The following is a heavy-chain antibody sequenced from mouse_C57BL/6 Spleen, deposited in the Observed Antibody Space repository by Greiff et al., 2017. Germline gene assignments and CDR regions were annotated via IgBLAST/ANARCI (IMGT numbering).Heavy chain of an antibody. Sequence: DVLLVESGGGLVKPGGSLKLSCAASGFTFSDYGMHWVHQGPEKGLEWVAYISRGSSTIYYAATVKGRFTISRDNAKNTLCLQMTSLRSEDTAMYYCATPDFYYYGSSSAWFAYWGQGTLVTVSA. CDR3: ATPDFYYYGSSSAWFAY. CDR1: GFTFSDYG. CDR2: ISRGSSTI. V-gene: IGHV5-17*01. J-gene: IGHJ3*01. D-gene: IGHD1-1*01.